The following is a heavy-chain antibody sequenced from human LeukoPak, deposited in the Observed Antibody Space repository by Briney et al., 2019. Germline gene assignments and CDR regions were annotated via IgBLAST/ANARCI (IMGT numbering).Heavy chain of an antibody. J-gene: IGHJ6*03. D-gene: IGHD6-19*01. CDR2: ISWNSGSI. V-gene: IGHV3-9*01. CDR3: ARDGAYSSGDYYYYYMDV. Sequence: PGRSLRLSCAASGFTFDDYAMHWVRQAPGKGLEWVSGISWNSGSIGYADSVKGRFTISRDNAKNSLYLQMDSLRAEDTAVYYCARDGAYSSGDYYYYYMDVWGKGTTVTVSS. CDR1: GFTFDDYA.